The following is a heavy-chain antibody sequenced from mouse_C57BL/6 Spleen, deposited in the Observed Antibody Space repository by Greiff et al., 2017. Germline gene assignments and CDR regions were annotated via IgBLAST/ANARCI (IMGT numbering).Heavy chain of an antibody. CDR3: ARSNYYGSSYEYFDV. Sequence: QVQLKQPGAELVKPGASVKLSCKASGYTFTSYWMHWVKQRPGQGLEWIGMIHPNSGSTNYNEKFKSKATLTVDKSSSTAYMQLSSLTSEDSAVYYCARSNYYGSSYEYFDVWGTGTTVTVSS. CDR1: GYTFTSYW. CDR2: IHPNSGST. V-gene: IGHV1-64*01. J-gene: IGHJ1*03. D-gene: IGHD1-1*01.